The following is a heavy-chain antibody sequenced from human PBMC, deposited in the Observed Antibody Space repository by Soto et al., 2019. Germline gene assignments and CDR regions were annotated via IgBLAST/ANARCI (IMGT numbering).Heavy chain of an antibody. D-gene: IGHD6-19*01. CDR2: IKQDGTEK. CDR1: GFTFSDYW. CDR3: ARVLWDSSAWYRLNY. J-gene: IGHJ4*02. Sequence: ETLRLSCAASGFTFSDYWMTWVRQAPGKGLEWVANIKQDGTEKYYVASVNGRFTISRDNAENSLYLQMNSLRAEDTAVYYCARVLWDSSAWYRLNYWGQGTLVTVSS. V-gene: IGHV3-7*03.